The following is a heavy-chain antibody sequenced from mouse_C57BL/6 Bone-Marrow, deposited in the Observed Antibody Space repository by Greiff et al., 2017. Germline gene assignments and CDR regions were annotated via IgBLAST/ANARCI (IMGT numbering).Heavy chain of an antibody. J-gene: IGHJ3*01. V-gene: IGHV1-74*01. CDR2: IHPSDSDT. CDR1: GYTFTSYW. CDR3: AISGEWYRFAY. D-gene: IGHD2-1*01. Sequence: QVHVKQPGAELVKPGASVKVSCKASGYTFTSYWMHWVKQRPGQGLEWIGRIHPSDSDTNYNQKFKGKATLTVDKSSSTAYMQLSSLTSEDSAVYYCAISGEWYRFAYWGQGTLVTVSA.